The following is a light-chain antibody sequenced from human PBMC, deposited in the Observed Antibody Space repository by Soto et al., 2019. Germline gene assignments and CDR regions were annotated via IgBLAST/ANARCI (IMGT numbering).Light chain of an antibody. V-gene: IGLV1-40*01. CDR1: SSNLGTNYD. Sequence: SVLTQPPSVSGAPGQNITISCTGSSSNLGTNYDVHWYPRLPETAPKLLIYGNTNRPSGVPDRFSGSKSGTSASLAITGLQAEDEADYYCQSYDNFLRVIFGGGTKVTVL. CDR2: GNT. J-gene: IGLJ2*01. CDR3: QSYDNFLRVI.